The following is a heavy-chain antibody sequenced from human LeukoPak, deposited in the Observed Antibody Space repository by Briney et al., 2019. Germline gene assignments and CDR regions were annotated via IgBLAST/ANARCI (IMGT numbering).Heavy chain of an antibody. CDR2: IIPILGIA. CDR1: GGAFSSYA. D-gene: IGHD3-22*01. Sequence: SVKVSCKASGGAFSSYAISWVRQAPGQGLEWMGRIIPILGIANYAQKFQGRVTITADKSTSTAYMELSSLRSEDTAVYYCARVAHYYDRNAFDIWGQGTMVTVSS. CDR3: ARVAHYYDRNAFDI. J-gene: IGHJ3*02. V-gene: IGHV1-69*04.